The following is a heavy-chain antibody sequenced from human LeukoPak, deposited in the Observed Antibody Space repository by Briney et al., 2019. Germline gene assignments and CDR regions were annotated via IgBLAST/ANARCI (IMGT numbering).Heavy chain of an antibody. Sequence: GGSLRLSCATSGFPFSDFSMSWVRQAPGKGLEWLSTTNSGGSSSDYAESVKGRFTISRDNSKNTLYLQMSSLRVEDTAMYYCAKQSYARSLGEGGPGTLVTVSS. J-gene: IGHJ4*02. CDR2: TNSGGSSS. CDR3: AKQSYARSLGE. CDR1: GFPFSDFS. V-gene: IGHV3-23*01. D-gene: IGHD2-8*01.